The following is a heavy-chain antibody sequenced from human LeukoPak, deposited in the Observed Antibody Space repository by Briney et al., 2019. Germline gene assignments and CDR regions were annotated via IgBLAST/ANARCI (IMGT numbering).Heavy chain of an antibody. D-gene: IGHD1-1*01. V-gene: IGHV3-20*04. Sequence: PGGSLRLSCAASGFAFDIHGMNWVRQAPGKGLEWVSAINWNGGSTGYADSVKGRFTISRDNAKNSLYLQMNSLRAEDTAVYYCARSLYNWNDPDFTNNWFDPWGQGTLVTVSS. CDR1: GFAFDIHG. CDR2: INWNGGST. J-gene: IGHJ5*02. CDR3: ARSLYNWNDPDFTNNWFDP.